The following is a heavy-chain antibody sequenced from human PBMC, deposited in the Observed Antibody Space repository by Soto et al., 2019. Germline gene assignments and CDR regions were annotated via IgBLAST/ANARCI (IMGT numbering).Heavy chain of an antibody. V-gene: IGHV3-23*01. D-gene: IGHD3-3*01. CDR2: ISGSGGST. J-gene: IGHJ4*02. CDR1: GFTFSSYA. Sequence: LRLSCAASGFTFSSYAMSWVRQAPGKGLEWVSAISGSGGSTYYADSVKGRFTISRDNSKNTLYLQMNSLRAEDTAVYYCAKDLRFLEFFPDYWGQGTLVTVSS. CDR3: AKDLRFLEFFPDY.